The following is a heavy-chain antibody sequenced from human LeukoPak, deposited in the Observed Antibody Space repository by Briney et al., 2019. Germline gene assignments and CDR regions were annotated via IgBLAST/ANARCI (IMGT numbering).Heavy chain of an antibody. Sequence: GASVKVSCKASGYTFTSYDINWVRQATGQGLEWMGWMNPNSGNTGYAQKFQGRVTITRNTSISTAYMELSSLRSEDTAVYYCARDRGPSYCSSTSCYDRGDFQHWGQGTLVTVSS. CDR1: GYTFTSYD. J-gene: IGHJ1*01. CDR3: ARDRGPSYCSSTSCYDRGDFQH. CDR2: MNPNSGNT. V-gene: IGHV1-8*03. D-gene: IGHD2-2*01.